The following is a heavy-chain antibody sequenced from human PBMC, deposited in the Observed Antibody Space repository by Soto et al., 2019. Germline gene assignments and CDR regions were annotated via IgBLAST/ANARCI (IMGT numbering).Heavy chain of an antibody. D-gene: IGHD1-26*01. Sequence: GGSLRLSCAASGFTFSDHYMDWVRQAPGKGLEWVGRTRNKANSYTTEYAASVKGRFTISRDDSKDSLYLQMNSLKTEDTAVYYCARASGCDWSHVVFDYWSQGSLVIVSA. J-gene: IGHJ4*02. CDR3: ARASGCDWSHVVFDY. V-gene: IGHV3-72*01. CDR1: GFTFSDHY. CDR2: TRNKANSYTT.